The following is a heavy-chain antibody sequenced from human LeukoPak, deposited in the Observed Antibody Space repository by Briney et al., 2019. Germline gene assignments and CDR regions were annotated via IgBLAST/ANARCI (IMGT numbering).Heavy chain of an antibody. D-gene: IGHD6-19*01. J-gene: IGHJ4*02. Sequence: GGSLRLSCAASGFTFSSYAMSWVRQAPGKELEWVSAISGSGGSTYYADSVKGRFTISRDNSKNTLYLQMNSLRAEDTAVYYCAKSRWQWLVPGGYWGQGTLVTVSS. V-gene: IGHV3-23*01. CDR3: AKSRWQWLVPGGY. CDR1: GFTFSSYA. CDR2: ISGSGGST.